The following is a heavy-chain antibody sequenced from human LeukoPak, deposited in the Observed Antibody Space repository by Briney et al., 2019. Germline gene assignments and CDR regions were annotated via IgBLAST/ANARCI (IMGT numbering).Heavy chain of an antibody. D-gene: IGHD3-16*01. J-gene: IGHJ3*02. CDR3: ARVKLGVDAFDI. CDR1: GYIFTSYG. Sequence: ASVKVSCKASGYIFTSYGISRVRQAPGQGPEWMAWISAYYCDIKYAQHLQGRLIMSTHTSTTTAYMGLRSLQSDGTAVYYCARVKLGVDAFDIWGQGTMVTVSS. CDR2: ISAYYCDI. V-gene: IGHV1-18*04.